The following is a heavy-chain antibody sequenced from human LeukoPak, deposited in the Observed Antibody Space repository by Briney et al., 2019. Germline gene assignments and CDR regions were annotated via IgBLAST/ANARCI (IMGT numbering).Heavy chain of an antibody. CDR3: ARIAWWDT. CDR2: ISSSSSYI. CDR1: GFTFSSYS. D-gene: IGHD1-26*01. Sequence: GGALRLSCAASGFTFSSYSMKWVRQAPGEGLEWVSSISSSSSYIYYADSVKGRFTISRDNAKNSLYLQMNSLRAEDTAVYYCARIAWWDTWGQGTLVTVSS. V-gene: IGHV3-21*01. J-gene: IGHJ5*02.